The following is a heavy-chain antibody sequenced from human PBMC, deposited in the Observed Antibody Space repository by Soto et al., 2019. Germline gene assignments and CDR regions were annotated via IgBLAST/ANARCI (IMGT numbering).Heavy chain of an antibody. CDR2: IYTSGSS. V-gene: IGHV4-4*07. D-gene: IGHD3-3*01. CDR1: GGSINNVY. CDR3: ARVGLDYDLWSGWGYYGMDV. J-gene: IGHJ6*02. Sequence: SETLSLTCTVSGGSINNVYWSWVRQPGGKGLEWIGRIYTSGSSHYNPSLKSRVTMSVDTSKNQLSLQLSSVTAADTAVYFCARVGLDYDLWSGWGYYGMDVWGQGTTVTVSS.